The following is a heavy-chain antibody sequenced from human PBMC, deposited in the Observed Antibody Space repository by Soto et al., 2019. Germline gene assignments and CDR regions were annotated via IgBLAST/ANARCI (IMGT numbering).Heavy chain of an antibody. Sequence: GESLKISCAASGFTFSSYGMHWVRQAPGKGLEWVAVISYDGNNKYYADSVKGRFTISRDNSKNTLYLQMNSLRAEDTAVYYCVPWGAVVLPAPKSNWFDPWGQGTLVTVSS. J-gene: IGHJ5*02. CDR2: ISYDGNNK. CDR1: GFTFSSYG. V-gene: IGHV3-30*03. CDR3: VPWGAVVLPAPKSNWFDP. D-gene: IGHD2-2*01.